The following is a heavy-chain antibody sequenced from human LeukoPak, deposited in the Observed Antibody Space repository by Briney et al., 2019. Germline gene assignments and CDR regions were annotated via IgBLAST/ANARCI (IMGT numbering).Heavy chain of an antibody. CDR3: ARAKYYDSSGYYQGFFDY. CDR2: IGSNGGST. CDR1: GFTFSSYA. J-gene: IGHJ4*02. V-gene: IGHV3-64*01. D-gene: IGHD3-22*01. Sequence: PGGSLRLSCAASGFTFSSYAMHWVRQAPGKGLEYVSAIGSNGGSTYYANSVKGRFTISRDNSKNTLYLQMGSLRAEDMAVYYCARAKYYDSSGYYQGFFDYWGQGTLVTVSS.